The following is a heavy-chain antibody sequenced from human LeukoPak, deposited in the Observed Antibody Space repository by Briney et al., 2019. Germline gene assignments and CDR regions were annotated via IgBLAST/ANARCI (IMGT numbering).Heavy chain of an antibody. J-gene: IGHJ5*02. CDR1: GYTFTGYY. V-gene: IGHV1-2*02. D-gene: IGHD6-19*01. CDR3: ARGRHSSGWYLAPRYWCDP. CDR2: INPNSGGT. Sequence: ASVKVSYMASGYTFTGYYMHWVRQAPGQGLEWMGWINPNSGGTNYAQKFQGRVTMTRDTSISTAYMELSRLRSGDTAVYYCARGRHSSGWYLAPRYWCDPWGQGTLVTVSS.